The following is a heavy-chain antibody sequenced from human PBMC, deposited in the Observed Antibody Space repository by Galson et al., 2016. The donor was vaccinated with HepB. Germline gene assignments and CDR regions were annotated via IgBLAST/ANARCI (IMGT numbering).Heavy chain of an antibody. CDR3: AKISLAGYNSGWGGSFDI. D-gene: IGHD6-19*01. Sequence: SLRLSCAASGFGISIYSMNWVRQAPGKGLEWVSAIRGSGTGTSYTDSVKGRFTISRGNSKNTLYLQMNSLRAEDAAVYYCAKISLAGYNSGWGGSFDIWGRGTMVTVSS. V-gene: IGHV3-23*01. J-gene: IGHJ3*02. CDR2: IRGSGTGT. CDR1: GFGISIYS.